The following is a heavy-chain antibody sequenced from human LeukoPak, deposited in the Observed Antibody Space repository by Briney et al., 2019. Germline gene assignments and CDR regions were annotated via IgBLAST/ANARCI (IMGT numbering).Heavy chain of an antibody. Sequence: GGSLRLSCAASGFTFSSYWMHWVRQAPGKGLEWVSSISSSSSYIYYADSVKGRFTISRDNAKNSLYLQMNSLRAEDTAVYYCARADLTYDFWSGEFDYWGQGTLVTVSS. CDR1: GFTFSSYW. J-gene: IGHJ4*02. D-gene: IGHD3-3*01. CDR2: ISSSSSYI. V-gene: IGHV3-21*01. CDR3: ARADLTYDFWSGEFDY.